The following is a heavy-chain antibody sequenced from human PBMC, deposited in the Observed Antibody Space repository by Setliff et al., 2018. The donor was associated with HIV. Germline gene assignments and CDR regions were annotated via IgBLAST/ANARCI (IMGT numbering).Heavy chain of an antibody. D-gene: IGHD5-12*01. CDR2: IYYSGSA. J-gene: IGHJ4*02. Sequence: PSETLSLTCTVSGGSISHDNYLWSWVRQPPGKGLEWIGYIYYSGSAYYNPSLKSRVTISVDTSKNQFSLKVSSVTAADTAVYYCARDRGGGYNNLDYWGQGTLVTVSS. CDR1: GGSISHDNYL. CDR3: ARDRGGGYNNLDY. V-gene: IGHV4-30-4*08.